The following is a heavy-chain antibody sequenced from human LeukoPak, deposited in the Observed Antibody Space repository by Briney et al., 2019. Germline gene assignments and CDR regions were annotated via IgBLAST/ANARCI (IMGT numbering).Heavy chain of an antibody. D-gene: IGHD4-17*01. CDR1: GFTFSSYW. V-gene: IGHV3-7*01. CDR3: VRGHGDYGIN. J-gene: IGHJ4*02. Sequence: SGGSLRLSCAVSGFTFSSYWMTWVRQAPGKGLEWVATTKPDGSEKYYVDSVKGRFTISRDNAKNSLYLQMNSLRAEDTAVYYCVRGHGDYGINWGQGTLVTVSS. CDR2: TKPDGSEK.